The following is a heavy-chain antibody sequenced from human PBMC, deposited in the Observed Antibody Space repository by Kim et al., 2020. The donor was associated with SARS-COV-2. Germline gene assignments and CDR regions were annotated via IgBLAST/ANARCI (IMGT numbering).Heavy chain of an antibody. J-gene: IGHJ6*02. CDR3: ARGEVTEYYYYYGMDV. V-gene: IGHV4-34*01. D-gene: IGHD2-21*02. CDR1: GGSFSGYY. Sequence: SETLSLTCAVYGGSFSGYYWSWIRQPPGKGLEWIGEINHSGSTNYNPSLKSRVTISVDTSKNQFSLKLSSVTAADTAVYYCARGEVTEYYYYYGMDVWGQGTTVTVSS. CDR2: INHSGST.